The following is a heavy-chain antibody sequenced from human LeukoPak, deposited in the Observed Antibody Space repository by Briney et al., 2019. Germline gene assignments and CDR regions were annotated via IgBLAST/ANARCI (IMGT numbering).Heavy chain of an antibody. J-gene: IGHJ5*02. D-gene: IGHD6-19*01. CDR3: ARERVIAVSGRWFEL. CDR1: ARSPSSYY. V-gene: IGHV4-4*09. Sequence: PETMSLTSILYARSPSSYYSSWIRHPPGNGLEWNGYIYTSGSTNYNPSLKSRVTISVDTSKNQFSLKLSSVTAADTAVYYCARERVIAVSGRWFELWGQGTRVTVSS. CDR2: IYTSGST.